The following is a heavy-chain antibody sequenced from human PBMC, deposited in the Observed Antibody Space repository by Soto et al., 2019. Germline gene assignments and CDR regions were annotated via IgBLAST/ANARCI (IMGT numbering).Heavy chain of an antibody. D-gene: IGHD4-4*01. Sequence: PLQTLSLPSGISVDTVSSNSTPLNWIRQSPSRGLEWLGRTYYRSKWYNDYAVSVKSRITINPDTSKNQFSLQLNSVTPEDTAVYYCARVSLTNNNYYVDVWGKGTTVTVSS. CDR2: TYYRSKWYN. V-gene: IGHV6-1*01. CDR3: ARVSLTNNNYYVDV. J-gene: IGHJ6*03. CDR1: VDTVSSNSTP.